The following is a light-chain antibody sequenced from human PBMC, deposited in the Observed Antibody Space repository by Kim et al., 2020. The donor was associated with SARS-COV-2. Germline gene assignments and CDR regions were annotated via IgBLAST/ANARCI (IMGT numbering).Light chain of an antibody. J-gene: IGKJ4*01. V-gene: IGKV1-12*01. Sequence: PSVGHRVTITCRASQGISTWLAWYQQKPGKAPKLLIHTASTLQSGVSSRFSGSGSGTDFTLTISSLQPEDSATYYCQQTDSFPLTFGGGTKVDIK. CDR3: QQTDSFPLT. CDR1: QGISTW. CDR2: TAS.